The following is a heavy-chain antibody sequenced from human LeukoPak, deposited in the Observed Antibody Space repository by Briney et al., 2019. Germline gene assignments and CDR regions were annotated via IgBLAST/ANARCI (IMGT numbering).Heavy chain of an antibody. CDR3: ARESTGITMVRGVIDDAFDI. Sequence: PGGSLRLSCAASGFTFSSYWMHWVRQAPGKGLVWVSRINSDGSSTSYADSVKGRFTISRDNAKNTLYLQMNSLRAEDMAVYYCARESTGITMVRGVIDDAFDIWGQGTMVTVSS. CDR2: INSDGSST. CDR1: GFTFSSYW. J-gene: IGHJ3*02. V-gene: IGHV3-74*01. D-gene: IGHD3-10*01.